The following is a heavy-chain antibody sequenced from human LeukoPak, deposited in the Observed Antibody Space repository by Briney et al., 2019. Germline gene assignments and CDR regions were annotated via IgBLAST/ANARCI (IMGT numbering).Heavy chain of an antibody. V-gene: IGHV3-23*01. CDR2: ISGSGGST. CDR3: AKTPDSRQLATGGFDY. J-gene: IGHJ4*02. CDR1: GFTFSSFP. Sequence: GGSLRLSCAASGFTFSSFPMSWVRQAPGKGLEWVSAISGSGGSTYYADSVKGRFTISRDNSKNTLYLQMNSLRAEDTAVYYCAKTPDSRQLATGGFDYWGQGTLVTVSS. D-gene: IGHD5-24*01.